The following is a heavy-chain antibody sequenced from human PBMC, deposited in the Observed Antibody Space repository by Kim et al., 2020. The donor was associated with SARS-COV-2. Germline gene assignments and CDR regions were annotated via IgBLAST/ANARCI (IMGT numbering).Heavy chain of an antibody. CDR3: ARGRITIVGVVTEFDY. CDR1: GGSISSGGYY. CDR2: IYYSGST. D-gene: IGHD3-3*01. J-gene: IGHJ4*02. Sequence: SETLSLTCTVSGGSISSGGYYWSWHRQHPGKGLVWIGYIYYSGSTYYNLSLKRRVTISVDTSKNQLSLNLSSVTAAATAVYYCARGRITIVGVVTEFDYWGQGTLGTVSS. V-gene: IGHV4-31*03.